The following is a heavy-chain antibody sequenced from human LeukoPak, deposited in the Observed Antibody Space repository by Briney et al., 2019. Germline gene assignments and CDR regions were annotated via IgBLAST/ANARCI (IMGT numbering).Heavy chain of an antibody. V-gene: IGHV1-46*01. CDR1: GYTFTSYG. CDR3: ARYAMVRGPYYYYGMDV. CDR2: INPSGGST. Sequence: GASVKVSCKASGYTFTSYGISWVRQAPGQGLEWMGIINPSGGSTSYAQKFQGRVTMTRDTSTSTVYMELSSLRSEDTAVYYCARYAMVRGPYYYYGMDVWGQGTTVTVSS. J-gene: IGHJ6*02. D-gene: IGHD3-10*01.